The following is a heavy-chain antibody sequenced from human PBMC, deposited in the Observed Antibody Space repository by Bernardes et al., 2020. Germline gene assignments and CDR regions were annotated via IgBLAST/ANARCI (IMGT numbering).Heavy chain of an antibody. V-gene: IGHV1-18*01. J-gene: IGHJ6*04. CDR3: ARVELERRDFDYYYGMDV. CDR1: GYTFTSYG. CDR2: ISAYNGNT. Sequence: ASVKVSCKASGYTFTSYGISWVRQAPGQGLEWMGWISAYNGNTNYAQKLQGRVTMTTDTSTSTAYMELRSLRSDDTAVYYCARVELERRDFDYYYGMDVWGKGTTVTVSS. D-gene: IGHD1-1*01.